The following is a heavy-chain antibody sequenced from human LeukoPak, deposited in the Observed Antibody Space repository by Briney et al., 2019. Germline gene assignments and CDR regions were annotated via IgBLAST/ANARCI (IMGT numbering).Heavy chain of an antibody. CDR2: IYYSGST. Sequence: PSETLSLTCTVSGGSISSYYWSWIRQPPGKGLEGIGYIYYSGSTNYNPSLKSRVTISVDTSKNQFSLKLSSVTAADTAVYYCARTPLIAAAGTSYFDYWGQGTLVTVSS. CDR1: GGSISSYY. D-gene: IGHD6-13*01. J-gene: IGHJ4*02. CDR3: ARTPLIAAAGTSYFDY. V-gene: IGHV4-59*01.